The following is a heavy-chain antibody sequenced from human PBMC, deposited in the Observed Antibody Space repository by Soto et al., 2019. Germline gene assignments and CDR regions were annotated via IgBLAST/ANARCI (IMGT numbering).Heavy chain of an antibody. Sequence: PSETLSLTCTVSGGSISSYYWSWIRQPPGKGLECIGYIYYNGRADYNPSLKSRVTISVDASKNQFSLKLSSVTAADTAVYYCEREGGVPAENDYWGQGTLVTVSS. CDR3: EREGGVPAENDY. J-gene: IGHJ4*02. V-gene: IGHV4-59*12. CDR2: IYYNGRA. D-gene: IGHD2-2*01. CDR1: GGSISSYY.